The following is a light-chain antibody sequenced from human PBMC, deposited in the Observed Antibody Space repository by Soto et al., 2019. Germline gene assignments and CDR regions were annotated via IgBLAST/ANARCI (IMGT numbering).Light chain of an antibody. CDR1: QSVSSF. Sequence: EVVLTQSPATLSLSPGERASLSCRASQSVSSFLAWYRQKPGQAPRLLIYDASNRATGIPARFSGSGSGTDFTLTISSLEPEDFAVYYCQQRNNWPPWTFGQGTKVEIK. J-gene: IGKJ1*01. CDR3: QQRNNWPPWT. V-gene: IGKV3-11*01. CDR2: DAS.